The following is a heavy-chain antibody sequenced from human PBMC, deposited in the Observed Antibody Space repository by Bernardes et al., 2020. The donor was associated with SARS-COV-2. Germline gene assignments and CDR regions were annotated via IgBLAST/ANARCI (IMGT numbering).Heavy chain of an antibody. D-gene: IGHD3-10*01. J-gene: IGHJ6*02. CDR3: ARDLYRYGSGSRPSYYYYYGMDV. CDR1: GFTFSSYW. V-gene: IGHV3-7*01. Sequence: VGSLRLSCAASGFTFSSYWMSWVRQAPGKGLEWVANIRQNGSGKYYVDSVRGRFTISRDNAKNSLYLQMNSLRAEDTAVYYCARDLYRYGSGSRPSYYYYYGMDVWGQGTTVTVSS. CDR2: IRQNGSGK.